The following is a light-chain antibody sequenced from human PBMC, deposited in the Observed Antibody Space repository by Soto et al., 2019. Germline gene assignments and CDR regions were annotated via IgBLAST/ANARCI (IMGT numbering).Light chain of an antibody. J-gene: IGKJ3*01. CDR1: QSVSSY. Sequence: EFGLSQSPAALRLCTGERATLSCRASQSVSSYLAWYQQKPGQAPRLLIYDASNRATGIPARFSGSGSGTDFTLTCSILAPEDFAVYYCQQRSNWPIFCHGT. CDR3: QQRSNWPI. V-gene: IGKV3-11*01. CDR2: DAS.